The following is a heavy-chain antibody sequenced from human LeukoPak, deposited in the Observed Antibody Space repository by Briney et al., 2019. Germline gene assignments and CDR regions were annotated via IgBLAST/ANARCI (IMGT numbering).Heavy chain of an antibody. CDR3: AKGYGDFPFDY. J-gene: IGHJ4*02. CDR2: ISYDGSNK. D-gene: IGHD4-17*01. CDR1: GFTFSRYG. Sequence: GGSLRLSCAASGFTFSRYGMHWVRQAPGKGLEWVAVISYDGSNKYYGHSVKGRFTISRDNSKNTLYLQMNSLRAEDTAVYYCAKGYGDFPFDYSGQGTLVTVSS. V-gene: IGHV3-30*18.